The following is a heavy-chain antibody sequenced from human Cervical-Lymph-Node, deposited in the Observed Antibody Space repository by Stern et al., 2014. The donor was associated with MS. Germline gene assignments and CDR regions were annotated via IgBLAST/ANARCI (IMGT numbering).Heavy chain of an antibody. V-gene: IGHV3-20*04. J-gene: IGHJ2*01. Sequence: EVQLVESGGDVVRPGGSLRLSCVASGFTFDDYGMGWVRQAPGKGLEWVSGVKWIGATTGYTDSMKGRFTVSRDNAKNSLYLQMHSLRAEDTAFYYCARRAAAVTYWYFDLWGRGTLVTVSS. CDR3: ARRAAAVTYWYFDL. CDR1: GFTFDDYG. D-gene: IGHD6-13*01. CDR2: VKWIGATT.